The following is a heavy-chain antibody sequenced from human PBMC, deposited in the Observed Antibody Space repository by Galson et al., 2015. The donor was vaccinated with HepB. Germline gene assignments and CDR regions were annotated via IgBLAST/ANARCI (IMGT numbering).Heavy chain of an antibody. V-gene: IGHV3-23*01. J-gene: IGHJ3*02. CDR1: GFTYSSHA. Sequence: SLRLSCVASGFTYSSHAMSWVRQAQGKGLEWVPAISGSGGSTYYADSVKGRFTISRDNSKNTLSLQMNSLRAEDTAVYYCAKIGVGPGCSSTSCSAFDIWGQGTMVTVSS. D-gene: IGHD2-2*01. CDR3: AKIGVGPGCSSTSCSAFDI. CDR2: ISGSGGST.